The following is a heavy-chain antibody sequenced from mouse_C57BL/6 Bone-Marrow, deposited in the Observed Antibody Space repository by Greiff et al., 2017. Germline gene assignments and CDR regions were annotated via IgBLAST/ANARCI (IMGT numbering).Heavy chain of an antibody. CDR2: IRSKSNNYAT. D-gene: IGHD1-1*01. CDR3: VRVRYGSSPYYAMDY. Sequence: EVTLVESGGGLVQPKGSLKLSCAASGFSFNTYAMNWVRQAPGKGLEWVARIRSKSNNYATYYADSVKDRFTISRDDSESMLYLQMNNLKTEDTAMYYCVRVRYGSSPYYAMDYWGQGTSVTVSS. CDR1: GFSFNTYA. J-gene: IGHJ4*01. V-gene: IGHV10-1*01.